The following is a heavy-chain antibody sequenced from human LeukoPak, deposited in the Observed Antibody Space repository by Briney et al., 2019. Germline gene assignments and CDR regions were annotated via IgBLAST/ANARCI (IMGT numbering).Heavy chain of an antibody. D-gene: IGHD3-22*01. CDR1: GGTFSSYA. Sequence: ASVKVSCKASGGTFSSYAISWVRQAPGQGLEWMGGIIPIFGTANYAQKFQGRVTITTDESTSTAYMELSSLRSEDTAVYYCARAGMYYYDSSGYYYFDYWGQGTLVTVSS. CDR3: ARAGMYYYDSSGYYYFDY. V-gene: IGHV1-69*05. J-gene: IGHJ4*02. CDR2: IIPIFGTA.